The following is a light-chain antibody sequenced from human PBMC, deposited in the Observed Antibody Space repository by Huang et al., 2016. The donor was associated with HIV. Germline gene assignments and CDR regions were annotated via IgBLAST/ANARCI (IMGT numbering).Light chain of an antibody. CDR2: KAA. Sequence: DIQMTQSPSTLSASVGDRVTITCRSSQTISTWLAWYQQKPGRAPKLLIHKAATLESGVPSRFSCSGSGTEFTLTISRLQPDYYATYYCQQYNTYSYTFGQGTKLEIK. CDR3: QQYNTYSYT. V-gene: IGKV1-5*03. J-gene: IGKJ2*01. CDR1: QTISTW.